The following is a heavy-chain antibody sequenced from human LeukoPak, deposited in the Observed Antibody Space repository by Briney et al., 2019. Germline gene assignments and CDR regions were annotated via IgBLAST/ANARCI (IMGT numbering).Heavy chain of an antibody. V-gene: IGHV1-2*02. CDR1: GYTFTGYY. D-gene: IGHD3-22*01. CDR2: INPNSGGT. J-gene: IGHJ4*02. Sequence: ASVKVSCTASGYTFTGYYMHWVRQAPGQGLEWMGWINPNSGGTNYAQKFQGRVTMTRDTSISTAYMELSRLRSDDTAVYYCARVKRYYYDSSGYYCDYWGQGTLVTVSS. CDR3: ARVKRYYYDSSGYYCDY.